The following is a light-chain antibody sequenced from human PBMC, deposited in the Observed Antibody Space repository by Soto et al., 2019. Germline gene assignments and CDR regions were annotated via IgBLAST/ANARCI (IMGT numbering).Light chain of an antibody. CDR2: DVS. V-gene: IGLV2-14*03. Sequence: QSVLTQPASVSGSPGQSITISCTGTSSDVGGYNYVSWYQQHPGKAPKLMISDVSRRPSGVSDRFSGSKSGNTASLTISGLQAEDVVDYSCSSYTNTVSLDLFGTGTMVPV. CDR1: SSDVGGYNY. J-gene: IGLJ1*01. CDR3: SSYTNTVSLDL.